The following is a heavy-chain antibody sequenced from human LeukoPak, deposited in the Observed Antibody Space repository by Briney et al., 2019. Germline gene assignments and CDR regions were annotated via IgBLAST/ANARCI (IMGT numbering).Heavy chain of an antibody. V-gene: IGHV3-43*01. J-gene: IGHJ4*02. Sequence: GGSLRLSCAASGFTFDDYTMHWVRQAPGKGLEWVSLISWDGGSTYYADSVKGRFTNSRDNSKNSLYLQMNSLRTEDTALYYCAKDNSHNEYSSPDYWGQGTLVTVSS. CDR1: GFTFDDYT. CDR3: AKDNSHNEYSSPDY. D-gene: IGHD6-6*01. CDR2: ISWDGGST.